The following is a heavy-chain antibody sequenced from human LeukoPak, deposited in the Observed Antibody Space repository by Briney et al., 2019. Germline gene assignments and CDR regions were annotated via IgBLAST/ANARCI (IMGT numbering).Heavy chain of an antibody. CDR2: IYDSGST. J-gene: IGHJ4*02. CDR3: ARGVDSSGWYSHYYFDY. CDR1: GGSISSSY. V-gene: IGHV4-59*01. Sequence: SETLSLTCTVSGGSISSSYWSWIRRPPGKGLEWIGYIYDSGSTDYNPSLKTRVTISVDTSKNQFSLKLTSVTAADTAVYYCARGVDSSGWYSHYYFDYWGQGTLVTVSS. D-gene: IGHD6-19*01.